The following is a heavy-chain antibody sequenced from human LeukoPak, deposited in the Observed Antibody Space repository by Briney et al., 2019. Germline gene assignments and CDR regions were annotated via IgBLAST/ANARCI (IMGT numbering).Heavy chain of an antibody. D-gene: IGHD3-22*01. CDR3: ARDRDGEYYDSSGYDY. V-gene: IGHV1-18*01. CDR2: ISAYNGNT. J-gene: IGHJ4*02. CDR1: GYTFTSYG. Sequence: GASVKVSCKASGYTFTSYGISWVRQAPGQGLEWMGWISAYNGNTNYAQKLQGRVTMTTDTSTSTAYMELRSLRSDGTAVYYCARDRDGEYYDSSGYDYWGQGTLVTVSS.